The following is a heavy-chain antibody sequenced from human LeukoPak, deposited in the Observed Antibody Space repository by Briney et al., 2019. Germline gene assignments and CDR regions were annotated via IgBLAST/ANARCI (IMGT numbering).Heavy chain of an antibody. CDR1: GFTFSSYA. Sequence: GGSLRLSCAASGFTFSSYAMHWVRQAPGKGLEWVAVISYDGSNKYYADSVKGRFTISRDNSKNTLYLQMNSLRAEDTAVYYCASPTVTADWGQGTLVTVSS. V-gene: IGHV3-30*04. CDR3: ASPTVTAD. D-gene: IGHD4-17*01. CDR2: ISYDGSNK. J-gene: IGHJ4*02.